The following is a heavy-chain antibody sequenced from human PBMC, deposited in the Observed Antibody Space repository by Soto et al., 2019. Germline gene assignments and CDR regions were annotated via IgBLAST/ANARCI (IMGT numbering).Heavy chain of an antibody. CDR3: TTQGFGGLHGLVDV. J-gene: IGHJ6*02. V-gene: IGHV4-59*08. CDR2: ISNIGFT. CDR1: GSSITSINNQFIKNY. D-gene: IGHD3-10*01. Sequence: PSATLSLTCTVTGSSITSINNQFIKNYCSWIRLSPGKGLEWIGYISNIGFTRYNPSLKSRVSISVDTSKNQFSLKLTSVTAADTAVYYCTTQGFGGLHGLVDVWGQGTTVT.